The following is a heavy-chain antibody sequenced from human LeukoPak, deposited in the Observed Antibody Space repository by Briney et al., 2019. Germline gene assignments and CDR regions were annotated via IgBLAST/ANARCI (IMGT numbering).Heavy chain of an antibody. CDR3: AREGGTVVVGRFDY. Sequence: GGSLRLSCAAYGIDFRASGMHWVRQAPGMGLEWVTFIQTDGSDEYYAASVAGRFTISRDNSKNTVYLHMNSLRPDDTALYYCAREGGTVVVGRFDYWGQGTVVTVSS. J-gene: IGHJ4*02. CDR2: IQTDGSDE. CDR1: GIDFRASG. V-gene: IGHV3-30*02. D-gene: IGHD2-15*01.